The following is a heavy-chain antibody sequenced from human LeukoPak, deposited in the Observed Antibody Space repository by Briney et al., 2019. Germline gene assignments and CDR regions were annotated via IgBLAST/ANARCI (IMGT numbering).Heavy chain of an antibody. Sequence: SETLSLTCTVSGGSISSYYWSWIRQPVGKGLEWIGRIYTSGSTNYNPSLKSRVTMSVDTSKNQFSLKLSSVTAADTAVYYCARDSPYNWNDVNYFDYWGQGTLVTASS. CDR1: GGSISSYY. J-gene: IGHJ4*02. CDR2: IYTSGST. V-gene: IGHV4-4*07. CDR3: ARDSPYNWNDVNYFDY. D-gene: IGHD1-20*01.